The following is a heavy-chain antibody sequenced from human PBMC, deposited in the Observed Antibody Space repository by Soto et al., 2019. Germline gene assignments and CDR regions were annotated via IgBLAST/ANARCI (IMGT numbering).Heavy chain of an antibody. D-gene: IGHD3-16*01. Sequence: GESLKISCKGSGYSFISYWIGWVRQTPGKGLEWMGIIYPDDSDIRYSPSFQGQVTISADRSIRTAYLQWSSLEASDTAIYYCARQVVTTGGVYYFYGMDVWGQGTTVTVSS. J-gene: IGHJ6*02. V-gene: IGHV5-51*01. CDR1: GYSFISYW. CDR3: ARQVVTTGGVYYFYGMDV. CDR2: IYPDDSDI.